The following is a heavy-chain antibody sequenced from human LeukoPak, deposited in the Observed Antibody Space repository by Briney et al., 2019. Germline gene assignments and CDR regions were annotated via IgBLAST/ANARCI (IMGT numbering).Heavy chain of an antibody. CDR2: IRSKAYGGTT. J-gene: IGHJ6*04. CDR1: GFTFGDYA. V-gene: IGHV3-49*04. Sequence: AGGSLRLSCTASGFTFGDYAMSWVRQAPGKGLEWVGFIRSKAYGGTTEYAASVKGRFTISRDDSKSIAYLQMNSLKTEDTAVYYCTRDHIVVVPAAMRPYYYYGMDVWGKGTTVTVSS. D-gene: IGHD2-2*01. CDR3: TRDHIVVVPAAMRPYYYYGMDV.